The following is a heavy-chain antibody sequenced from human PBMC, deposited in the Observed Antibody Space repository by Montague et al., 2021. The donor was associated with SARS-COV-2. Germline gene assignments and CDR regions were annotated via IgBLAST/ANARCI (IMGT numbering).Heavy chain of an antibody. V-gene: IGHV4-34*01. CDR3: ARRGRSVWGVTVSAELDY. D-gene: IGHD3-10*01. CDR2: INQSGRT. CDR1: GGSFSGYY. Sequence: SETLSLTCAVYGGSFSGYYWSWIRQPPEKGLEWIGEINQSGRTNNNPSLKSRVIISVDTSKNQFSLMLSSVTAADTAVYYCARRGRSVWGVTVSAELDYWGQGILVIVSS. J-gene: IGHJ4*02.